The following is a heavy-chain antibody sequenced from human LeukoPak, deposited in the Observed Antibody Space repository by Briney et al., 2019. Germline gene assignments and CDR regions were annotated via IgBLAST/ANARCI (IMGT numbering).Heavy chain of an antibody. CDR3: TTEAVTMIVVVIPYCDY. Sequence: GGSLSLSCAASGFTFSNAWMSWVRQAPGKGLEWVGRIKSKTDGGTTDYAAPVKGRFTISRDDSKNTLYLQMNSLKTEDTAVYYCTTEAVTMIVVVIPYCDYWGQGTLVTVSS. CDR1: GFTFSNAW. D-gene: IGHD3-22*01. J-gene: IGHJ4*02. V-gene: IGHV3-15*01. CDR2: IKSKTDGGTT.